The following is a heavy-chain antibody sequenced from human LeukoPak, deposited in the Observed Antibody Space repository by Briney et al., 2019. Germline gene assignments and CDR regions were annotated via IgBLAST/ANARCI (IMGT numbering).Heavy chain of an antibody. V-gene: IGHV3-53*01. CDR1: GFTFSSYS. CDR3: AREDQGASWIYYFDY. CDR2: IYSGGTT. D-gene: IGHD2-2*01. Sequence: GGSLRLSCAASGFTFSSYSMNWVRQAPGKGLEWVSVIYSGGTTYYADSVKGRFTISRDNSKNTLYLQMNSLRAEDTAVYYCAREDQGASWIYYFDYWGQGTLVTVSS. J-gene: IGHJ4*02.